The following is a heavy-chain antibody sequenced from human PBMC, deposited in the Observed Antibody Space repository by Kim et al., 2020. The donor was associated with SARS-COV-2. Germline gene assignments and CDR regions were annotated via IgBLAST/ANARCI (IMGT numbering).Heavy chain of an antibody. Sequence: GGSLRLSCAASGFTFSSYSMNWVRQAPGKGLEWVSYISSSSSTIYYADSVKGRFTISRDNAKNSLYLQMNSLRDEDTAVYYCASGPGLWFGESQGLVFDYWGQGTLVTVSS. CDR1: GFTFSSYS. D-gene: IGHD3-10*01. J-gene: IGHJ4*02. CDR3: ASGPGLWFGESQGLVFDY. CDR2: ISSSSSTI. V-gene: IGHV3-48*02.